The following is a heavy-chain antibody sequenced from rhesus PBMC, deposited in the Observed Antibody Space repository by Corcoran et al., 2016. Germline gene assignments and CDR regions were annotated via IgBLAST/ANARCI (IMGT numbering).Heavy chain of an antibody. V-gene: IGHV3S25*01. CDR3: ASSKYSSEVDY. D-gene: IGHD6-31*01. Sequence: EVQLVESGGGLAKPGGSLRLSCAASGFTFSSYWMNCVRQAPGKGLEWVSAINSGGGSTDYADSGKGRFTISRDNSKNTLFLQMNSLRAQDTAVYYCASSKYSSEVDYWGQGVLVTVSS. CDR1: GFTFSSYW. CDR2: INSGGGST. J-gene: IGHJ4*01.